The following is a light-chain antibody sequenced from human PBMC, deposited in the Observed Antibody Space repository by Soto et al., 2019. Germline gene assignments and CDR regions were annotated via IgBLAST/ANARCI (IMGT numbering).Light chain of an antibody. CDR3: AARDDSLNSYV. J-gene: IGLJ1*01. CDR1: SSNIGSNT. Sequence: QAVVTQPPSASGTPGQRVTISCSGSSSNIGSNTVSWYQQLPGTAPKFLIYSHNQRPSGVPDRLSGSKSGTSASLAISGLQSEDDADYFCAARDDSLNSYVFGTGTKVTVL. CDR2: SHN. V-gene: IGLV1-44*01.